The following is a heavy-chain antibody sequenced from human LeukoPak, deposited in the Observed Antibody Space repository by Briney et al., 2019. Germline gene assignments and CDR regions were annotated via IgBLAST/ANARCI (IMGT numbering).Heavy chain of an antibody. J-gene: IGHJ6*02. CDR2: ISGSGGGT. D-gene: IGHD1-14*01. Sequence: QSGGSLRLSRAASGFTCSSYAMSWVRQAPGKGLEWVSAISGSGGGTYYADSVKGRFTISRDNSKNTLYLQMNSLRAEDTAVYYCAKIEIPGTPNYYGMDVWGQGTTVTVSS. V-gene: IGHV3-23*01. CDR1: GFTCSSYA. CDR3: AKIEIPGTPNYYGMDV.